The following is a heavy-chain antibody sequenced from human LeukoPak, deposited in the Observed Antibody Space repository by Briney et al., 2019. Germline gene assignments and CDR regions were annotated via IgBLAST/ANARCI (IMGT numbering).Heavy chain of an antibody. CDR2: IYHSGST. Sequence: SETLSLTCAVSGGSISSGGYSWSWIRQPPGKGLEWIGYIYHSGSTYYNPSLKSRVTISVDRSKNQFSLKLSSVTAADTAVYYRARVVAATSAALDYWGQGTLVTVSS. J-gene: IGHJ4*02. CDR1: GGSISSGGYS. D-gene: IGHD2-15*01. V-gene: IGHV4-30-2*01. CDR3: ARVVAATSAALDY.